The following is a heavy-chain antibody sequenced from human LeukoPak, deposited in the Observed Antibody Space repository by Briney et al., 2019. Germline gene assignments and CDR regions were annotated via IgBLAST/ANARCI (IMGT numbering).Heavy chain of an antibody. V-gene: IGHV4-59*01. Sequence: SETLSLTCTVSGGSISSYYWSWIRQPPGKGLEWIGYINYSGSTNFNPSLKSRVTISVDTSKNQFSLKLSSVTAADTAVYYCAREYYYGSGSYYDYWGQGTLVTVFS. J-gene: IGHJ4*02. CDR1: GGSISSYY. CDR3: AREYYYGSGSYYDY. CDR2: INYSGST. D-gene: IGHD3-10*01.